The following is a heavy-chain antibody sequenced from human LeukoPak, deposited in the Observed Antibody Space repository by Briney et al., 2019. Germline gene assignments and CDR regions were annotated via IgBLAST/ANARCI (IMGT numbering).Heavy chain of an antibody. CDR3: ARDRIKSGSYYFDY. CDR1: AFTFSDHS. D-gene: IGHD1-26*01. V-gene: IGHV3-48*01. J-gene: IGHJ4*02. Sequence: GGSLRLSCAASAFTFSDHSMNWVRQAPGKGLEWVSYISGRSSTIYYADSVKGRFTISRDNAKNSMHLQMNSLRAEDTAVYYCARDRIKSGSYYFDYWGQGTLVTVSS. CDR2: ISGRSSTI.